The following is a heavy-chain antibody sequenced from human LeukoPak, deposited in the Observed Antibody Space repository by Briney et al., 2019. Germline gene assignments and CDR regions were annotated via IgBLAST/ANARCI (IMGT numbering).Heavy chain of an antibody. V-gene: IGHV3-15*01. Sequence: GGSLRLSCAASGFTLSNAWMSWVRQAPGKGLEWVGRIKSKTDGGTTDYAAPVKGRFTISRDDSKNTLYLQMNSLKTEDTAVYYCTSYYYDSSGYYERAFDIWGQGTMVTVSS. CDR2: IKSKTDGGTT. J-gene: IGHJ3*02. CDR3: TSYYYDSSGYYERAFDI. D-gene: IGHD3-22*01. CDR1: GFTLSNAW.